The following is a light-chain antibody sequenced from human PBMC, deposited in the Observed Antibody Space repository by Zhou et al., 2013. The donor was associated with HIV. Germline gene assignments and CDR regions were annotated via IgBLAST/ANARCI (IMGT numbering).Light chain of an antibody. CDR3: QQSYSTPPTWT. CDR2: AAS. CDR1: QSISSY. V-gene: IGKV1-39*01. Sequence: DIQMTQSPSSLSTSVGDRVTITCRASQSISSYLNWYQQKPGKAPKLLIYAASSLQSGVPSRFSGSGSGTDFTLTISSLQPEDFATYYCQQSYSTPPTWTFGQ. J-gene: IGKJ1*01.